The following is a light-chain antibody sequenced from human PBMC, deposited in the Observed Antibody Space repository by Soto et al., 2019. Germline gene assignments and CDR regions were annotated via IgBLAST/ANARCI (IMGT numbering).Light chain of an antibody. J-gene: IGLJ7*01. Sequence: QSALTQPASVSGSPGQSITISCTGTSSDVGGYNYVSWYQQHPGKAPKLMIYDVSNRPSGVSNRFSGSKSGNTASLTISGIQAEDEADYSCNSYTSSSTLLAVFGGGNQLTVL. V-gene: IGLV2-14*01. CDR2: DVS. CDR3: NSYTSSSTLLAV. CDR1: SSDVGGYNY.